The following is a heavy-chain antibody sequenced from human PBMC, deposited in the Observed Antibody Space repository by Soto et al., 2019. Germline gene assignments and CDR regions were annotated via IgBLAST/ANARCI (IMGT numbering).Heavy chain of an antibody. V-gene: IGHV3-48*02. J-gene: IGHJ4*02. CDR3: VRTAAGSSRGY. D-gene: IGHD6-13*01. CDR2: IGVSSSTI. Sequence: GGSLRLSCAVSGITFSSETMNWVRQAPGKGLEWVSYIGVSSSTIYYADSVKGRFTISRDNAKNSLYLQMNSLRDDDTAVYYCVRTAAGSSRGYWGQGTLVTVSS. CDR1: GITFSSET.